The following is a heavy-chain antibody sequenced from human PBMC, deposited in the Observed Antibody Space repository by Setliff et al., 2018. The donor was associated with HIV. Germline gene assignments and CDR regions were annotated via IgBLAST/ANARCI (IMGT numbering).Heavy chain of an antibody. CDR1: GGSISSYC. Sequence: SETLSLTCTVSGGSISSYCWNWIRQSPGRGLEWIGCIYTSGNTNYDPSLKSRVAISVDTSKNQFSLKLSSVTAADTAVYYCARSPSYSSSFSYYYYSFDYWGQGTLVTVSS. D-gene: IGHD6-6*01. V-gene: IGHV4-4*09. J-gene: IGHJ4*02. CDR2: IYTSGNT. CDR3: ARSPSYSSSFSYYYYSFDY.